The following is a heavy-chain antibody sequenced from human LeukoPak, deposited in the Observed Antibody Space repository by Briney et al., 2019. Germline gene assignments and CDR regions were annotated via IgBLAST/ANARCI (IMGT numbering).Heavy chain of an antibody. J-gene: IGHJ3*02. Sequence: ASVKVSCKASGYTFTTYHMHWVRQAPGQGLEWMGTIDPSGGRTAYAQKFQGRVTVTRDTSTSTVYMELSSLRSEDTAVYYCARPAPTGVDAFDTWGQGTLVTVPS. CDR1: GYTFTTYH. CDR3: ARPAPTGVDAFDT. CDR2: IDPSGGRT. V-gene: IGHV1-46*01. D-gene: IGHD3-10*01.